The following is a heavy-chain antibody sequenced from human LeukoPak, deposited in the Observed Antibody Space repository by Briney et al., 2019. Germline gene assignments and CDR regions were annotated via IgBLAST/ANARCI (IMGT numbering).Heavy chain of an antibody. V-gene: IGHV4-39*06. CDR2: IFYSGRT. D-gene: IGHD6-13*01. CDR1: GGSISSSTYY. Sequence: SETLSLTCTVSGGSISSSTYYWGWIRQPPGKGLEWIGSIFYSGRTYYNPALKSLVTMSVDTSKNQFPLRLSSVNAADTAVYYCARDILATSIAAPYYWGQGTLVTVSS. J-gene: IGHJ4*02. CDR3: ARDILATSIAAPYY.